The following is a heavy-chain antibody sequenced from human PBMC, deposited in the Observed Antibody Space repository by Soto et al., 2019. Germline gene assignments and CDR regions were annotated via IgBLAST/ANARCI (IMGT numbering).Heavy chain of an antibody. CDR1: GFTFSSYA. Sequence: GGSLRLSCAASGFTFSSYAMSWVRQAPGKGLEWVSAISGSGGSTYYADSVKGRFTISRDNSKNTLYLQMNSLRAEDTAVYYCAKDLSVYDFRNCFHSSCQGTLVTVSS. D-gene: IGHD3-3*01. CDR3: AKDLSVYDFRNCFHS. V-gene: IGHV3-23*01. J-gene: IGHJ5*01. CDR2: ISGSGGST.